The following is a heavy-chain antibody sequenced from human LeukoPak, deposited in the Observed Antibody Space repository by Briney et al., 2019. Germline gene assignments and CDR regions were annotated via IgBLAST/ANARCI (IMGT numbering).Heavy chain of an antibody. CDR2: ISGSGGST. CDR3: AELGITMIGGV. J-gene: IGHJ6*04. Sequence: GGSLRLSCAASGFTFSSYAMSWVRQAPGKGLEWVSAISGSGGSTYYADSVKGRFTISRDNAKKSLYLQMNSLRAEDTAVYYCAELGITMIGGVWGKGTTVTISS. CDR1: GFTFSSYA. V-gene: IGHV3-23*01. D-gene: IGHD3-10*02.